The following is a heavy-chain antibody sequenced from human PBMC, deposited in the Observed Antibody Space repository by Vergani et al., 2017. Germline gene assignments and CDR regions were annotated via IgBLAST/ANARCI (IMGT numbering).Heavy chain of an antibody. Sequence: QVQLVQSGAEVKKPGASVKVSCKASGYTFTSYGISWVRQAPGQGLEWMGWISAYNGNTNYAQKLQGRGTMTTDTSTSTAYMELRSLRSDDTAVYYCARGPGYGLPGAYYYYYYMDVWGKGTTVTVSS. V-gene: IGHV1-18*01. J-gene: IGHJ6*03. CDR3: ARGPGYGLPGAYYYYYYMDV. D-gene: IGHD5-18*01. CDR1: GYTFTSYG. CDR2: ISAYNGNT.